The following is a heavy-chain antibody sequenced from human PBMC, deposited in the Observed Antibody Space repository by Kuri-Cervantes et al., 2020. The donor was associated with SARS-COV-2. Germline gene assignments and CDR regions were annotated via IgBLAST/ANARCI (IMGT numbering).Heavy chain of an antibody. CDR1: GFIFSRYS. J-gene: IGHJ4*02. Sequence: GESLKISCAASGFIFSRYSMNWVRQAPGKGLEWVSYISSSSSTIYYIDSVKGRFAISRDNAKNSLYLQMNSLRAEDTAVYYRVRVGAYSGYDFDSWGQGTLVTVSS. CDR3: VRVGAYSGYDFDS. CDR2: ISSSSSTI. D-gene: IGHD5-12*01. V-gene: IGHV3-48*01.